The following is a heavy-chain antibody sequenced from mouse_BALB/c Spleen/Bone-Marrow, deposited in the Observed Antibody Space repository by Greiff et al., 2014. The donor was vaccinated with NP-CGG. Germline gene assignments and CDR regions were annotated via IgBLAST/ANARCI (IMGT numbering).Heavy chain of an antibody. CDR3: SRGRRYALDY. V-gene: IGHV1S81*02. J-gene: IGHJ4*01. Sequence: QVQLKESGAELVKPGASVKLSCKASGYTFTSYYMYWVKQRPGQGLEWFGEINPSNGGTNFNEKFKNKATLTVDKSSSTAYMQLSSLTSEDSAVYYCSRGRRYALDYWGQGTSVTVSS. CDR2: INPSNGGT. CDR1: GYTFTSYY.